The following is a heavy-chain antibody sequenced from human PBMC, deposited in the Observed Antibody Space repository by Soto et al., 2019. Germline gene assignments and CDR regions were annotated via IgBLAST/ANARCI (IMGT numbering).Heavy chain of an antibody. Sequence: QVQLVESGGGVVQPGRSLRLSCAACAFTFSNYAEHWVRQAPGKGLEWVAVISYDGNNKYFADSVKGQFTISRDNSKNTLYLQIHSLTAEDTAVYYCARDRGDYGDYWGQGTLVTVSS. CDR2: ISYDGNNK. V-gene: IGHV3-30-3*01. CDR3: ARDRGDYGDY. CDR1: AFTFSNYA. D-gene: IGHD3-10*01. J-gene: IGHJ4*02.